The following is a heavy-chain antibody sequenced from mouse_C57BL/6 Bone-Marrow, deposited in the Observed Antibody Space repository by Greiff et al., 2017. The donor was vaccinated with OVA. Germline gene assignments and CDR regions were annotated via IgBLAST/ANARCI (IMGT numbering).Heavy chain of an antibody. J-gene: IGHJ1*03. V-gene: IGHV1-55*01. CDR2: IYPGSGST. CDR1: GYTFTSYW. Sequence: QVQLQQPGAELVKPGASVKMSCKASGYTFTSYWITWVKQRPGQGLEWIGDIYPGSGSTNYNEKFKSKATLTVDTSSSTAYMQLSSLTSEDSAVYYCARFITTVVEVWYFDVWGTGTTVTVSS. CDR3: ARFITTVVEVWYFDV. D-gene: IGHD1-1*01.